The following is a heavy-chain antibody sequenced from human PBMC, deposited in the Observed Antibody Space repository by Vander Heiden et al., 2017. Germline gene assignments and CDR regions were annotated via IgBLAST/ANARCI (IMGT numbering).Heavy chain of an antibody. CDR2: IDWDDEK. D-gene: IGHD6-19*01. J-gene: IGHJ3*02. V-gene: IGHV2-70*01. Sequence: TFSGFSLTTRGMCVSWIRRPPGKALEWLAVIDWDDEKYYNTSLKTRLTISKDTSRNQVVLTLTNVAPVDTATYFCARYSSDWGSAFDIWGQGTMVTASS. CDR1: GFSLTTRGMC. CDR3: ARYSSDWGSAFDI.